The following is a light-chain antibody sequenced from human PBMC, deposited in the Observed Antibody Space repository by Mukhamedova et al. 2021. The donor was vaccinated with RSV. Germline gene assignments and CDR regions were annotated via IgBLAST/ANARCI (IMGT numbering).Light chain of an antibody. V-gene: IGKV4-1*01. CDR2: WAS. J-gene: IGKJ1*01. CDR3: QQYYSTPWT. CDR1: QSVLYSSNNKNY. Sequence: CKSSQSVLYSSNNKNYLAWYQQKPGQPPKLLIYWASTRESGVPDRFSGSGSGTDFTLTISSLQAEDVAVYYCQQYYSTPWTFGQG.